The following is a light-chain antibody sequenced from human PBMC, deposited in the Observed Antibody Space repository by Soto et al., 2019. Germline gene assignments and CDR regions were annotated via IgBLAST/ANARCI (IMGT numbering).Light chain of an antibody. CDR1: QSVSSY. J-gene: IGKJ2*03. Sequence: EIVLTQSPGTLSLSPGERATLSCRASQSVSSYLAWYQQKPGQAPRLLMYAASSRATGIPDRFSGSGSGTDFTLTISRLEPEDFEVYYCQQYGSSPMYSFGQGTKLEIK. CDR3: QQYGSSPMYS. V-gene: IGKV3-20*01. CDR2: AAS.